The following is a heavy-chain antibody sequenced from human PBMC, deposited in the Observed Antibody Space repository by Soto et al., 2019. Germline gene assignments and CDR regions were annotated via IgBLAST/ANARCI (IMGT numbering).Heavy chain of an antibody. Sequence: QVQLVESGGGVVQPGRSLRLSCAASGFTFSSYGMHWVRQAPGKGLEWVAVISYDGSNKYYADSVKGRFTISRDNSKNTLYLQMNSLRAEDTAVYYCAKGVIAAAGDFDYWGQGTLVTVSS. V-gene: IGHV3-30*18. J-gene: IGHJ4*02. CDR1: GFTFSSYG. CDR2: ISYDGSNK. D-gene: IGHD6-13*01. CDR3: AKGVIAAAGDFDY.